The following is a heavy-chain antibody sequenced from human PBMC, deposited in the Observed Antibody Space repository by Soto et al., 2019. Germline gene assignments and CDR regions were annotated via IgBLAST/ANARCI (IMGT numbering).Heavy chain of an antibody. CDR3: ASDPLGATKTGFDY. CDR2: SHYSGIT. Sequence: SETLSLTCTVSGGSVSSDSYYWAWIRQPPGKGLEWIGYSHYSGITNFNPSLKSRVTMSVDTSKNQFSLRLSSVTAADTAVYYCASDPLGATKTGFDYWGQGTLVTVSS. V-gene: IGHV4-61*01. CDR1: GGSVSSDSYY. D-gene: IGHD1-26*01. J-gene: IGHJ4*02.